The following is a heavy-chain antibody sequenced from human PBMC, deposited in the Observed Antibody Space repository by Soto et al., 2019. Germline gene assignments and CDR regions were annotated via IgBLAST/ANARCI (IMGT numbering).Heavy chain of an antibody. CDR2: IYWDDDK. V-gene: IGHV2-5*02. CDR1: GFSLSTSGVG. D-gene: IGHD1-1*01. J-gene: IGHJ5*02. Sequence: QITLKESGPTLVKPTQTLTLTCTFSGFSLSTSGVGVGWIRQPPGKALEWLALIYWDDDKRYSPSLKSRLTITKNPSKTRVVLTITNMDPVDTATYYWARHNWKSRYNWFDPWGQGTLVTVSS. CDR3: ARHNWKSRYNWFDP.